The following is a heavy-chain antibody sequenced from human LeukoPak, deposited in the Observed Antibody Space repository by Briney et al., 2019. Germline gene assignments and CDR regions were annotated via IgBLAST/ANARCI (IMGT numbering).Heavy chain of an antibody. Sequence: SETLSLTCTVSGGSISSDRFYWTWVRQPAGKQLEWIGRIKSSNTNYNPSLKSRVNISVDTSTNQFSLKLSSLTAADTAVYYCARVPDWTYVPDYWGQGTLVTVSS. V-gene: IGHV4-61*02. J-gene: IGHJ4*02. CDR3: ARVPDWTYVPDY. CDR2: IKSSNT. D-gene: IGHD3-16*01. CDR1: GGSISSDRFY.